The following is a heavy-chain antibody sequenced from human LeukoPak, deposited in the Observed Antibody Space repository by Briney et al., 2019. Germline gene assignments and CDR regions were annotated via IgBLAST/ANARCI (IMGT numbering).Heavy chain of an antibody. J-gene: IGHJ6*03. Sequence: GGSLRLSCAASGFTFSDYYMSWIRQAPGKGLEWVSYISSSGSSIYYADSVKGRFTISRDNAKNSLYLQMNSLRAEDTAVYYCARVRLTTVGGCYYYYMDVWGKGTTVTVSS. CDR1: GFTFSDYY. CDR3: ARVRLTTVGGCYYYYMDV. CDR2: ISSSGSSI. D-gene: IGHD4-23*01. V-gene: IGHV3-11*04.